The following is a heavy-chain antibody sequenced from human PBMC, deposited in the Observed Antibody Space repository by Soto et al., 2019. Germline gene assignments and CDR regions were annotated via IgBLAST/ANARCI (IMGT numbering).Heavy chain of an antibody. D-gene: IGHD6-6*01. Sequence: QVQLVQSGAEVKKPGSSVKVSCKASGGTFSSYAISWVRQAPGQGLEWMGGIIPIFGTANYAQKFQGRVTITADESTSTAYMELSSLRSEDTAVYYCVRGIAARPGEGYYFDYWGQGTLVTVSS. J-gene: IGHJ4*02. CDR3: VRGIAARPGEGYYFDY. CDR1: GGTFSSYA. V-gene: IGHV1-69*01. CDR2: IIPIFGTA.